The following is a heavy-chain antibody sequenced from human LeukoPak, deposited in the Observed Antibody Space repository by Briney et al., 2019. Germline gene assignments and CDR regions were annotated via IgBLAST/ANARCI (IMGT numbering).Heavy chain of an antibody. D-gene: IGHD6-13*01. CDR3: ARVAGYSSSYLDY. J-gene: IGHJ4*02. V-gene: IGHV4-34*01. CDR2: INHSGST. Sequence: SETLSLTCAVYGGSFSGYYWSWIRQPPGKGLEWIGEINHSGSTNYNPSLKSRVTISVDTSKNQFSLKLSSVTAADTAVYYCARVAGYSSSYLDYWGQGTLVTVSS. CDR1: GGSFSGYY.